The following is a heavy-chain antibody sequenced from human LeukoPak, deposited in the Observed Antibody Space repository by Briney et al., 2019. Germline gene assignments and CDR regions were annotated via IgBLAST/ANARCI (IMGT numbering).Heavy chain of an antibody. CDR1: GGSISSSTYY. CDR3: ARTDYYASGSHVDY. D-gene: IGHD3-10*01. J-gene: IGHJ4*02. Sequence: SETLSLTCTVSGGSISSSTYYWGRIRQPPGKGLEWIGSVYYSGGTYYNPSLKSRVTISVDTSKNQFSLKLSSVAAADTAVYYCARTDYYASGSHVDYWGQGTLVTVSS. V-gene: IGHV4-39*01. CDR2: VYYSGGT.